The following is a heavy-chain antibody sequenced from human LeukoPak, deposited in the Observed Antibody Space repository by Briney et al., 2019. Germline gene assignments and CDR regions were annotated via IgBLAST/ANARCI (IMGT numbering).Heavy chain of an antibody. J-gene: IGHJ4*02. CDR3: AKDGDYDFWSGSPIVYYFDY. CDR1: GFTFSSYG. Sequence: GGSLRLSCAAPGFTFSSYGMHWVRQAPGKGLEWVAVISYDGSNKYYADSVKGRFTISRDNSKNTLYLQMNSLRAEDTAVYYCAKDGDYDFWSGSPIVYYFDYWGQGTLVTVSS. D-gene: IGHD3-3*01. V-gene: IGHV3-30*18. CDR2: ISYDGSNK.